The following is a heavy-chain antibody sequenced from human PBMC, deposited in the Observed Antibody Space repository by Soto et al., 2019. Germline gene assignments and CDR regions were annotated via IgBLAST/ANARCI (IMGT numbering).Heavy chain of an antibody. CDR1: GGSIRTSTHYW. J-gene: IGHJ4*02. D-gene: IGHD3-16*01. CDR2: IYHSGST. Sequence: PSETLSLTCSVSGGSIRTSTHYWWSWVRQPPGKGLEWIGEIYHSGSTNYNPSLKSRVTISVDKSKNQFSLKLSSVTAADTAVYYCAAGFGYFDYWGQGTLVTVSS. V-gene: IGHV4-4*02. CDR3: AAGFGYFDY.